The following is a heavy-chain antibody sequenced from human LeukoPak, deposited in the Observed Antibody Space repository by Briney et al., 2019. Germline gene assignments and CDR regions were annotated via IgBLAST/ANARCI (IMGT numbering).Heavy chain of an antibody. CDR1: GGSINNYY. D-gene: IGHD4-17*01. J-gene: IGHJ4*02. V-gene: IGHV4-59*08. CDR3: ARRNFHPYGRPPDY. CDR2: IYYTGST. Sequence: SETLSLTCTVSGGSINNYYWSWVRQPPGAGLEWLAYIYYTGSTNYNPSLKTRLTISVDTSKSQFSLKLTSATAADTALYYCARRNFHPYGRPPDYWGQGTLVTVSS.